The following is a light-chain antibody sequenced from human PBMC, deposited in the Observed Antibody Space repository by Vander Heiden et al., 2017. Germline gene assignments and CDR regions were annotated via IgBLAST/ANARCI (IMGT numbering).Light chain of an antibody. V-gene: IGKV2-28*01. CDR1: QSLLYSNGYNY. J-gene: IGKJ2*01. Sequence: DIAMTQSPLSLPVTPGEAASISCRSSQSLLYSNGYNYLDWYLQKPGQSPQLLIHLASKRASGVPDRFSGSGSGTDFTLKISRVEAEDVGIYYCMQAVQTPRTFGQGTKLEIK. CDR3: MQAVQTPRT. CDR2: LAS.